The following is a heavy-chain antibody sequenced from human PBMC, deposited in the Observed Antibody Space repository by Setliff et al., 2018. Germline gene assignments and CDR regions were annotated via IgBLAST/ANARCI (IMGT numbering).Heavy chain of an antibody. CDR2: IYYRGST. CDR3: ARTNYYDSSTYFNWFDP. CDR1: GYSISSGYN. D-gene: IGHD3-22*01. J-gene: IGHJ5*02. V-gene: IGHV4-38-2*01. Sequence: SETLSLTCAVSGYSISSGYNWGWIRQPPGKGLEWIASIYYRGSTSYNSSLKSRVSISVDTSKNQFSLKLSSVTAADTAVYYCARTNYYDSSTYFNWFDPWGQGTLVTVS.